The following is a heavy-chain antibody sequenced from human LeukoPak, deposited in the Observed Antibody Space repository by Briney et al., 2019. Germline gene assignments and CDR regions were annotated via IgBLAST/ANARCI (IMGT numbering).Heavy chain of an antibody. CDR2: IIPIFGTA. D-gene: IGHD3-16*02. CDR1: GGTFSSYA. CDR3: AREGNLITFGGVIVYDAFDI. Sequence: ASVKVSCKASGGTFSSYAISWARQAPGQGLEWMGGIIPIFGTANYAQKFQGRVTITADESTSTAYMELSSLRSEDTAVYYCAREGNLITFGGVIVYDAFDIWGQGTMVTVSS. J-gene: IGHJ3*02. V-gene: IGHV1-69*13.